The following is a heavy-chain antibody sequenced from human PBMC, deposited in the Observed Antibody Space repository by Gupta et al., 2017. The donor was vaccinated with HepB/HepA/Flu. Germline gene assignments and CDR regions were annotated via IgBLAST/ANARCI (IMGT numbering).Heavy chain of an antibody. CDR2: ISSSSSYI. Sequence: EVQLVESGGGLVKPGGSLRLSCAASGFTFSSYSMNWVRQAPGKGLEWVSAISSSSSYIYYADSVKGRFTISREKAKNSLYLQMNSLRAEDTAVYYCARGPVPSVAHPNNWFDPGGQGTLVTVSS. V-gene: IGHV3-21*01. CDR1: GFTFSSYS. D-gene: IGHD6-6*01. CDR3: ARGPVPSVAHPNNWFDP. J-gene: IGHJ5*02.